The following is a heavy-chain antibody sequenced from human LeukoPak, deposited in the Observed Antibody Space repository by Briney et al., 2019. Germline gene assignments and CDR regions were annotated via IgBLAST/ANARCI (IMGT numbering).Heavy chain of an antibody. CDR1: GFNVNEYS. D-gene: IGHD3-3*01. Sequence: PGGSLRLSCRGSGFNVNEYSVTWVRQTPGKGLEWVGFARSKAYGGTTEYAASVKGRFTISRDESKSIAYPQMNSLETEDTAVFYCGVNFGVVKYDTFDIWGQGTMVTVSS. CDR2: ARSKAYGGTT. J-gene: IGHJ3*02. V-gene: IGHV3-49*04. CDR3: GVNFGVVKYDTFDI.